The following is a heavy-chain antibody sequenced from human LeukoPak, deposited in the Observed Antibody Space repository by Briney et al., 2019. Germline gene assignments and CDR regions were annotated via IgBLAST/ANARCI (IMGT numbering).Heavy chain of an antibody. J-gene: IGHJ4*02. CDR2: IYHSGST. CDR1: GYSISSGYY. CDR3: ESSSWLGPFDY. Sequence: SETLSLTCTVSGYSISSGYYWGWIRQPPGKGLEWIGSIYHSGSTYYTPSLKSRVTISVDTSKNQFSLKLSSVTAADTAVYYCESSSWLGPFDYWGQGTLVTVSS. V-gene: IGHV4-38-2*02. D-gene: IGHD6-13*01.